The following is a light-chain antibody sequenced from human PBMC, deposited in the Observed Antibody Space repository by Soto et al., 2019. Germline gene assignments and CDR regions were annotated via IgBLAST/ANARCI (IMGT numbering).Light chain of an antibody. CDR3: CSYAGSYTLL. J-gene: IGLJ2*01. V-gene: IGLV2-11*01. Sequence: QSVLTQPRSASGSPGQSVTISCTGTSSDVGAYNYVSWFQHHPGKAPKLMMSDVSKRPSGVPDRFSGSKSGTTASLTISGLQAEDEADYYCCSYAGSYTLLFGGGTKVTVL. CDR2: DVS. CDR1: SSDVGAYNY.